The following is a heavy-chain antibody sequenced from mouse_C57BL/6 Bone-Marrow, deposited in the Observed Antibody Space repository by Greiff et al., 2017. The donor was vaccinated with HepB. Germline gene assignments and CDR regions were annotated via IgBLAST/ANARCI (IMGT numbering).Heavy chain of an antibody. V-gene: IGHV1-54*01. J-gene: IGHJ1*03. Sequence: QVQLKQSGAELVRPGTSVKVSCKASGYAFTNYLIEWVKQRPGQGLEWIGVINPGSGGTNYNEKFKGKATLTADKSSSTAYMHLSSLTSEDSAVYFCARWGHYYGSSFWYFDVWGTGTTVTVSS. D-gene: IGHD1-1*01. CDR3: ARWGHYYGSSFWYFDV. CDR2: INPGSGGT. CDR1: GYAFTNYL.